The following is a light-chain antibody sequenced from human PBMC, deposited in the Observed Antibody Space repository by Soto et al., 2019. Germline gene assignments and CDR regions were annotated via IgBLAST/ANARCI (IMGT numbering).Light chain of an antibody. V-gene: IGLV2-11*01. Sequence: QSALTQPRSVSGSPGQSVTISCTGTSSDVGGYNYVSWYQQHPGKAPQLMIYDVSKRPSGVPDRFSGSKSGNTASLTISGLQAEDEADYYCCSYAGSYTVVFGTGTKLTVL. J-gene: IGLJ1*01. CDR1: SSDVGGYNY. CDR3: CSYAGSYTVV. CDR2: DVS.